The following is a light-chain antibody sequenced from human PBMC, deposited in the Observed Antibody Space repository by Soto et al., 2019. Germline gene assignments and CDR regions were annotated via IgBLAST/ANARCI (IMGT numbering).Light chain of an antibody. J-gene: IGKJ4*01. CDR1: QGISSW. CDR3: QQADSFPLT. V-gene: IGKV1-12*01. Sequence: DIQMTQAPSSVSASVGDRVTITCRASQGISSWVAWYQQKTGKAPKLLIYAASSLQSGVPSRFSGSGSGTDFTLTIRSLQPEDFATYYCQQADSFPLTLGGGTKVEIK. CDR2: AAS.